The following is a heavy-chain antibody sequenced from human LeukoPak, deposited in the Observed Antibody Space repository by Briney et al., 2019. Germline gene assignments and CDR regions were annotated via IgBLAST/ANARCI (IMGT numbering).Heavy chain of an antibody. CDR2: INAGNGDT. CDR3: ARCGPGSTSCYNKGNIGMDV. J-gene: IGHJ6*04. Sequence: ASVKVSFKSSGYTFTSYAMHWVRQAPGQKVEWMGWINAGNGDTKYLQKFQGRVTITTDTSASTAYMELSSLRSEDTAVYYCARCGPGSTSCYNKGNIGMDVWGKGTTVTVSS. V-gene: IGHV1-3*01. CDR1: GYTFTSYA. D-gene: IGHD2-2*02.